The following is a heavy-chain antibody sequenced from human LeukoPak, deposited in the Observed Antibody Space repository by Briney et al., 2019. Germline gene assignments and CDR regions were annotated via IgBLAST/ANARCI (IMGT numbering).Heavy chain of an antibody. CDR1: GGSISSYY. Sequence: PSETLSLTCTVSGGSISSYYWSWVRQAPGKGLEWIGYIYYSGSTNYNPSLKSRVTISVDKSKNQFSLKLSSVTAADTAVYYCARQRWFGESYYFDYWGQGTLVTVSS. D-gene: IGHD3-10*01. CDR2: IYYSGST. CDR3: ARQRWFGESYYFDY. V-gene: IGHV4-59*01. J-gene: IGHJ4*02.